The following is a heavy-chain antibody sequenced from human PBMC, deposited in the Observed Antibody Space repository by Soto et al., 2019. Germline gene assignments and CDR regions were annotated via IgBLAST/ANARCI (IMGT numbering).Heavy chain of an antibody. CDR1: GFTFSRSD. V-gene: IGHV3-23*01. Sequence: EVQLLESGGGLVRPGGSLRLSCAASGFTFSRSDMSWVRQAPGKGLEWVSSITTGGDATPYADSVKGRFTISRDNSKKTGYPQINSRTARATAVFYCGKGGGGDHGYWGQGTLVAVSS. CDR2: ITTGGDAT. D-gene: IGHD2-21*02. J-gene: IGHJ4*02. CDR3: GKGGGGDHGY.